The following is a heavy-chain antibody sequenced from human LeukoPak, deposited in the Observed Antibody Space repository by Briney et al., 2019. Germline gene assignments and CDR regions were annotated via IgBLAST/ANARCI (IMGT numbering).Heavy chain of an antibody. V-gene: IGHV3-23*01. CDR2: ISGSGGST. CDR1: GFTFSSYA. J-gene: IGHJ5*02. CDR3: AKAERGSSYGRPGP. D-gene: IGHD5-18*01. Sequence: PGGSLRLSCAASGFTFSSYAMSWVRQAPGKGLEWVSAISGSGGSTYYADSVKGRFTISRDNSKNTLYLQMNSLRAEDTAVYYCAKAERGSSYGRPGPWGQGTLVTVSS.